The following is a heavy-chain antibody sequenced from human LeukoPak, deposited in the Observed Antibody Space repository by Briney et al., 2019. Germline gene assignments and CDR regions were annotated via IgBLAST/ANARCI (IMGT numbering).Heavy chain of an antibody. Sequence: PSETLSLTCTVSGGSISSGDYYWSWVRQPPGEGLEWIGYMYYSGSTYYNPSLKSRVTISPHTSKNQFYLKLSSVTAADTAVYYCARAPWDYGSGSYSVQFDYWGQGTLVTVSS. J-gene: IGHJ4*02. D-gene: IGHD3-10*01. CDR2: MYYSGST. V-gene: IGHV4-30-4*01. CDR3: ARAPWDYGSGSYSVQFDY. CDR1: GGSISSGDYY.